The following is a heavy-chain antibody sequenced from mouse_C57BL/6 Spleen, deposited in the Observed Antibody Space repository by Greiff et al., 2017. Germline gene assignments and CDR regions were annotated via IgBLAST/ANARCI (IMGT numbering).Heavy chain of an antibody. Sequence: EVMLVESGGGLVKPGGSLKLSCAASGFTFSDYGMHWVRQAPEKGLEWVAYISSGSSTIYYADTVKGRFTISRDNAKNTLFLQMTSLRSEDTAMYYCARGGGYHFYYFDYWGQGTTLTVSS. CDR3: ARGGGYHFYYFDY. CDR1: GFTFSDYG. J-gene: IGHJ2*01. D-gene: IGHD1-1*02. V-gene: IGHV5-17*01. CDR2: ISSGSSTI.